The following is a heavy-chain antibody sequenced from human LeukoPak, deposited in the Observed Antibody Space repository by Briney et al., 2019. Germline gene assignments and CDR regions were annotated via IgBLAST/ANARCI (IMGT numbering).Heavy chain of an antibody. D-gene: IGHD3-10*01. CDR3: AKAVRSMVTGGGYFDS. CDR2: LSGGGDSR. Sequence: GGSLRLSCAAFGFAFSNYAMSWVRQAPGKGLEWVSSLSGGGDSRYYADSVMGRFTISRDNSKNTLYLQMNSLRAEDTAVYYCAKAVRSMVTGGGYFDSWGQGTLVTVSS. J-gene: IGHJ4*02. CDR1: GFAFSNYA. V-gene: IGHV3-23*01.